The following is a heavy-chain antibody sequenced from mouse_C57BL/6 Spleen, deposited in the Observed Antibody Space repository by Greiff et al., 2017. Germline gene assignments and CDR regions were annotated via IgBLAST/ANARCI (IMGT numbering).Heavy chain of an antibody. D-gene: IGHD2-1*01. J-gene: IGHJ2*01. V-gene: IGHV1-53*01. CDR2: INPSNGGT. CDR1: GYTFTSYW. Sequence: QVQLKQPGTELVKPGASVKLSCKASGYTFTSYWMHWVKQRPGPDLEWIGNINPSNGGTNYNENFNSKATLTVDKASRTAYMQLSSLTSEDSAVDYCATICYGNSPYFDYWGQGTTLTVSS. CDR3: ATICYGNSPYFDY.